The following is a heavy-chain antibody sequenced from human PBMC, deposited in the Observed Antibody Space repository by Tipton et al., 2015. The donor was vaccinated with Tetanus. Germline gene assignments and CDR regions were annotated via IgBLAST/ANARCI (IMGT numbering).Heavy chain of an antibody. J-gene: IGHJ4*02. CDR2: IHQSGSA. V-gene: IGHV4-4*02. D-gene: IGHD6-19*01. CDR3: ARGPKHWLAAGQVY. Sequence: TLSLTCAVSGGSISSGNWWSWVRQSPGKGLEWIGEIHQSGSASYNPSLKSRVSMSGDKSKDQFSLQLNSVTAADTAIYYCARGPKHWLAAGQVYWGQGTRVTVSS. CDR1: GGSISSGNW.